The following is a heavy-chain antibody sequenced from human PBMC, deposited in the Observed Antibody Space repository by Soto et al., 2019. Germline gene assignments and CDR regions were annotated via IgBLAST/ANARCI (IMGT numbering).Heavy chain of an antibody. CDR2: IWPGDSDT. Sequence: RGESLKISCKGSVYSFSNYGIAWVRQMPGGGLEWMGIIWPGDSDTRYSPSFRGQVTISADRSISTAYLQWSSLRASDTAMYFCARHRPYSASGHYIDYWGQGTVVTVSS. V-gene: IGHV5-51*01. D-gene: IGHD1-26*01. J-gene: IGHJ4*02. CDR3: ARHRPYSASGHYIDY. CDR1: VYSFSNYG.